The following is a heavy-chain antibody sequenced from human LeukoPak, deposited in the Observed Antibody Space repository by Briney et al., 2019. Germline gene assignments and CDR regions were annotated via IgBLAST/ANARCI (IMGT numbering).Heavy chain of an antibody. J-gene: IGHJ4*02. CDR2: INPNSGGT. Sequence: ASVKVSCKASGYTFTVQYIHWVRQAPGQGLEWMGWINPNSGGTNYAQKFQGRVTMTRDTSISTAYMELSRLRSDDTAVYYCARPARYASTSWNFDYWGQGTLVTVSS. CDR3: ARPARYASTSWNFDY. V-gene: IGHV1-2*02. CDR1: GYTFTVQY. D-gene: IGHD2-2*01.